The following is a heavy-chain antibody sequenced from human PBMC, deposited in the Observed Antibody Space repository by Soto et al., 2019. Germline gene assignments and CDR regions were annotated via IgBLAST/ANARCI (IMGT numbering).Heavy chain of an antibody. V-gene: IGHV3-23*01. D-gene: IGHD1-7*01. CDR2: ISGSGGST. CDR1: GFTFSSYA. Sequence: GGSMRLSCAASGFTFSSYARSWVRQAPGKGLEWVSAISGSGGSTYYADSVKGRFTISRDNSKNTLYLQMNSLRAEDTAVYYCAKITGTRAKHYYYYYGMDVWGQGTTVTVSS. J-gene: IGHJ6*02. CDR3: AKITGTRAKHYYYYYGMDV.